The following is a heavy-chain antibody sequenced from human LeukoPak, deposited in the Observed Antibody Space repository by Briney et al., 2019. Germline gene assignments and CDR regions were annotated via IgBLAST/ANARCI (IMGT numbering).Heavy chain of an antibody. D-gene: IGHD3-16*02. V-gene: IGHV1-2*02. CDR3: ARELDRFRVDY. CDR1: GYTFTGYY. J-gene: IGHJ4*02. Sequence: ASVKLSCKASGYTFTGYYIHWVRQAPGQGLEWVAWINPNSGGTNYAQGFQGRVTMTRDTSTSTAYMELTRLTSDDTAVYYCARELDRFRVDYWGQGTLVTVSS. CDR2: INPNSGGT.